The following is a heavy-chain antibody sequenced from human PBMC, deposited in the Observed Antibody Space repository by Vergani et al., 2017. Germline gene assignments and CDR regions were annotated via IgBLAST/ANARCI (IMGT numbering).Heavy chain of an antibody. J-gene: IGHJ4*02. Sequence: EVQLVESGGGLAQPGGSLRLSCIVSGFTLSSYSMNWVRQAPGKGLEWIAYLSTSGNIIYYSDSVRGRFTISRDTAKNSVFLHMNSRAADDTGVYYCARDLSGLPWDWGQGTLVSVSS. V-gene: IGHV3-48*01. CDR2: LSTSGNII. CDR1: GFTLSSYS. CDR3: ARDLSGLPWD. D-gene: IGHD3-10*01.